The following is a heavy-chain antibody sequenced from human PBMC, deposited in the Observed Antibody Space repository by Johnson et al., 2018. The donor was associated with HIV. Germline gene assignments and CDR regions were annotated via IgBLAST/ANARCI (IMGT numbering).Heavy chain of an antibody. J-gene: IGHJ3*02. CDR1: GITFSSYA. D-gene: IGHD3-22*01. V-gene: IGHV3-23*04. CDR2: LGGSGPNT. Sequence: VQLVESGGGVVQPGGSLRLSCAASGITFSSYAMSWVRQAPGKGLEWVSSLGGSGPNTSYADSVTGRFTISRDNAKNSLYLQMNSLRAEDTAVYYCARGRPSGSHDAFDIWGQGTMVTVSS. CDR3: ARGRPSGSHDAFDI.